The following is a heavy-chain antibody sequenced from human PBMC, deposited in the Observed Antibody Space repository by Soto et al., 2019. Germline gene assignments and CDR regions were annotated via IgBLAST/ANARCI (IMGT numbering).Heavy chain of an antibody. CDR1: GFTFSSYA. V-gene: IGHV3-23*01. D-gene: IGHD2-15*01. CDR3: AKDLSHCSGGSCPKPYYFDY. Sequence: GGSLRLSCAASGFTFSSYAMSWVRQAPGKGLEWVSAISGSGGSTYYADSVKGRFTISRDNSKNTLYLQMNSLRAEDTAVYYCAKDLSHCSGGSCPKPYYFDYWGQGTLVTVSS. CDR2: ISGSGGST. J-gene: IGHJ4*02.